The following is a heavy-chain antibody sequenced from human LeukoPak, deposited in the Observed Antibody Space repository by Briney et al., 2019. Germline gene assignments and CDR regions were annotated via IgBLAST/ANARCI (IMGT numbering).Heavy chain of an antibody. CDR2: IYPGDSDT. CDR3: ARPAGDSSGYYYFDY. CDR1: GYSFTSYW. J-gene: IGHJ4*02. V-gene: IGHV5-51*01. Sequence: GESLKISCKGSGYSFTSYWIGWVRQMPGRGLEWMGIIYPGDSDTRYSPSFQGQVTISADKYISTAYLQWSSLTASDTAMYYCARPAGDSSGYYYFDYWGQGTLVTVSS. D-gene: IGHD3-22*01.